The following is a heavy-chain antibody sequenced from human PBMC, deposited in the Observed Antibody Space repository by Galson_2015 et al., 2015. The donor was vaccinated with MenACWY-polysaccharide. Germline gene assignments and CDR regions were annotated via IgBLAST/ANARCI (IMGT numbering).Heavy chain of an antibody. CDR3: TKGRVWTGFFHGGFDF. Sequence: LRLSCAASGFTFSRYAMTCVRPAPGQGLEWVSSISGSGGSTYYADSVKGRFTISRDNSKDTLYLQMNSLRAEDTAVYYCTKGRVWTGFFHGGFDFWGQGTMVTVSS. V-gene: IGHV3-23*01. CDR2: ISGSGGST. J-gene: IGHJ3*01. CDR1: GFTFSRYA. D-gene: IGHD3-3*01.